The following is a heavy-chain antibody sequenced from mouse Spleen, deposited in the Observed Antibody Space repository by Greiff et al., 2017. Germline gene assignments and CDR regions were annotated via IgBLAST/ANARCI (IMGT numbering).Heavy chain of an antibody. V-gene: IGHV1-19*01. CDR1: GYTFTDYY. J-gene: IGHJ1*01. Sequence: VQLQQSGPVLVKPGASVKMSCKASGYTFTDYYMNWVKQSHGKSLEWIGVINPYNGGTSYNQKFKGKATLTVDKSSSTAYMELNSLTSEDSAVYYCARGGIYLDVWGAGTTVTVSS. CDR3: ARGGIYLDV. CDR2: INPYNGGT.